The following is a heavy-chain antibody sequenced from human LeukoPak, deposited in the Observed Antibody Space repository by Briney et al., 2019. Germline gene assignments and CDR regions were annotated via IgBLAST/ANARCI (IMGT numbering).Heavy chain of an antibody. Sequence: SETLSLTCTVSGGSLSSYYWSWIRQPPGKGLEWIGYIYYSGSTNYNPSLKSRVTISVDTSKNQFSLKLSSVTAADTAVYYCALWFGAPFNWFDPWGQGTLVTVSS. V-gene: IGHV4-59*01. CDR2: IYYSGST. CDR3: ALWFGAPFNWFDP. D-gene: IGHD3-10*01. J-gene: IGHJ5*02. CDR1: GGSLSSYY.